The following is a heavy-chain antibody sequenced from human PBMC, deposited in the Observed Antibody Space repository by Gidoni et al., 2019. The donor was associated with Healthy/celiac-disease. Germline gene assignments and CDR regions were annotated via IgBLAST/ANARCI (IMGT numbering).Heavy chain of an antibody. CDR2: ISYDGSNK. CDR1: SSYA. V-gene: IGHV3-30*04. CDR3: ARELIVGATVGDY. D-gene: IGHD1-26*01. J-gene: IGHJ4*02. Sequence: SSYAMHWVRQAPGKGLEWVAVISYDGSNKYYADSVKGRFTISRDNSKNTLYLQMNSLRAEDTAVYYCARELIVGATVGDYWGQGTLVTVSS.